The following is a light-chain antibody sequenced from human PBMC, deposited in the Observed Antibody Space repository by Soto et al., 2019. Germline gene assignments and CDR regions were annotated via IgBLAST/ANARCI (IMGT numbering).Light chain of an antibody. CDR2: GAS. J-gene: IGKJ1*01. V-gene: IGKV3-15*01. Sequence: EIVMTQSPATLSVSPGERVTLSCRASQSLSSNLAWYQQKPGQAPRLLIYGASTRATGIPARFSGSGSGTEFTLTISSLQSEDFAVYYCQQYNNWPSWTFGQGTKVDIK. CDR3: QQYNNWPSWT. CDR1: QSLSSN.